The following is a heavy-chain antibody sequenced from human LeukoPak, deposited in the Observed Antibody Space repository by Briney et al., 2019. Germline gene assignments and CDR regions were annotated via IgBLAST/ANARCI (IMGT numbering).Heavy chain of an antibody. CDR2: INSDGSST. CDR1: GSTISGYY. J-gene: IGHJ4*02. V-gene: IGHV3-74*01. CDR3: VMYTSGWN. D-gene: IGHD6-19*01. Sequence: GGSLRLSCAVSGSTISGYYMHWVRHAPGKGLVWVSRINSDGSSTTYADSVKGRFTISRDNAKNTLYLQTNSLTAEDTAVYYCVMYTSGWNWGQGTLVTVSS.